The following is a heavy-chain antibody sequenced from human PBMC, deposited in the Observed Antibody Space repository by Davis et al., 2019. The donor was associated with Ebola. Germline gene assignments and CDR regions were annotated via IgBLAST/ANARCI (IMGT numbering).Heavy chain of an antibody. D-gene: IGHD6-19*01. CDR3: ARIAVAGTFWFDP. Sequence: SETLSLTCTVSGGSISSYYWSWIRQPPGKGLEWIGYIYYSRSTNYNPSLKSRVTISVDTSKNQFSLKLSSVTAADTAVYYCARIAVAGTFWFDPWDQGTLVTVSS. J-gene: IGHJ5*02. CDR1: GGSISSYY. CDR2: IYYSRST. V-gene: IGHV4-59*08.